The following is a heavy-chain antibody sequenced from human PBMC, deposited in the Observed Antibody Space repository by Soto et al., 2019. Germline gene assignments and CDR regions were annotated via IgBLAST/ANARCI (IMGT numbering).Heavy chain of an antibody. D-gene: IGHD3-22*01. CDR3: ASAPTPYYYDSSGYY. Sequence: SETLSLTCTVSGGSISSGDYYWSWIRQPPGKGLEWIGYIYYSGSTYYNPSLKSRVTISVDTSKNQFSLKLSSVTAADTAVYYCASAPTPYYYDSSGYYWGQGTLVTVSS. J-gene: IGHJ4*02. CDR2: IYYSGST. V-gene: IGHV4-30-4*01. CDR1: GGSISSGDYY.